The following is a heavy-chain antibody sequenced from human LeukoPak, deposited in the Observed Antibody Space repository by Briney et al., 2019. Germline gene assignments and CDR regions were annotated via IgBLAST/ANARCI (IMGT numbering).Heavy chain of an antibody. CDR2: MLYRGST. J-gene: IGHJ4*02. Sequence: SETLPLTCTVSGVSISTTSYYWGWIRQTPGKGLEWIGSMLYRGSTYYSPSLRSRVIISVDASKNQFFLTLSAVTAADTAVYYCARQGGWGGALSFFDSWGQGTLVTVSS. CDR3: ARQGGWGGALSFFDS. CDR1: GVSISTTSYY. D-gene: IGHD3-16*01. V-gene: IGHV4-39*01.